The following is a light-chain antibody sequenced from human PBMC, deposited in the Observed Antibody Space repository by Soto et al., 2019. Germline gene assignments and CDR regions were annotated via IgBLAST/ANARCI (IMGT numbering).Light chain of an antibody. V-gene: IGKV1-33*01. CDR3: QQYDNLPLT. J-gene: IGKJ3*01. CDR1: QAISNY. Sequence: DIQMTQSPSSLSASVGDRVTITCQASQAISNYLNWYQQKPGKAPKLLIYDASNLETGVPSRFSGSGSGTDFTFTISSLQPEDIATYYFQQYDNLPLTFGPGTKVDIK. CDR2: DAS.